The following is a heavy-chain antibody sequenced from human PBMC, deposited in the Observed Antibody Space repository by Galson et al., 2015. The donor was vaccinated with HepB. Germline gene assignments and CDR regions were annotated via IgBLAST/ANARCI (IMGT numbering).Heavy chain of an antibody. J-gene: IGHJ4*02. CDR2: IYHGGST. V-gene: IGHV4-4*02. D-gene: IGHD6-19*01. Sequence: ETLSLTCAVSGGSISSNNWWSWVRQSPGKGLECIGEIYHGGSTSYNPPLKSRVTISVDKSKNQFSLKLSSVTAADTAVYYCARFREGGGWLDYWGQGILVTVSS. CDR3: ARFREGGGWLDY. CDR1: GGSISSNNW.